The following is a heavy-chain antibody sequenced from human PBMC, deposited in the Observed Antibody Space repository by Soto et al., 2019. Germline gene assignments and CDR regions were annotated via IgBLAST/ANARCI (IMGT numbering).Heavy chain of an antibody. D-gene: IGHD3-10*01. Sequence: EVQLVESGGGLVKPGGSLRLSCAASGFTFSSYSMNWVRQAPGKGLEWVSSISSSGTTKYYADSVKGRFTISRDNTKNSIYLQMYSLRAEDTAIYYCARVSFGELAAFDVWGQGTMVTVSS. CDR2: ISSSGTTK. CDR3: ARVSFGELAAFDV. J-gene: IGHJ3*01. V-gene: IGHV3-21*01. CDR1: GFTFSSYS.